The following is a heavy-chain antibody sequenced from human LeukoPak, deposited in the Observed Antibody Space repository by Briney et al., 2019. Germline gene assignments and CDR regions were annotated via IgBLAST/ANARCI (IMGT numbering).Heavy chain of an antibody. V-gene: IGHV4-39*07. D-gene: IGHD1-26*01. CDR2: IYYSGST. CDR3: ARGVGATEYYFDY. Sequence: PSETLSLTCTVSGGSISSSSYYWGWIRQPPGKGLEWIGSIYYSGSTYYSPSLKSRVTISVDTSKNQFSLKLSSVTAADTAVYYCARGVGATEYYFDYWGQGTLVTVSS. CDR1: GGSISSSSYY. J-gene: IGHJ4*02.